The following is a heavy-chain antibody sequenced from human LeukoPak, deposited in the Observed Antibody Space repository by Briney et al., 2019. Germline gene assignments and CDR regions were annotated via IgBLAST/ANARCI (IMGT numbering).Heavy chain of an antibody. V-gene: IGHV3-23*01. CDR3: AKDDFYGSGSYDTDYYGMDV. Sequence: GGSLRLSCTASGIMFSGYWMSWVRQAPGKGLEWVSAISGSGGSTYYADSVKGRFTISRDNSKNTLYLQMNSLRAEDTAVYYCAKDDFYGSGSYDTDYYGMDVWGQGTTVTVSS. D-gene: IGHD3-10*01. J-gene: IGHJ6*02. CDR1: GIMFSGYW. CDR2: ISGSGGST.